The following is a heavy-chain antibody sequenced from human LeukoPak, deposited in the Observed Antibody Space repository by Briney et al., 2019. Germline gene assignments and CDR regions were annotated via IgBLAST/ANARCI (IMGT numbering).Heavy chain of an antibody. V-gene: IGHV4-34*01. CDR1: GGSFSGYY. J-gene: IGHJ4*02. CDR3: ARHLIAVADHYFDY. D-gene: IGHD6-19*01. CDR2: INHSGST. Sequence: PSETLSLTCAVYGGSFSGYYWSWIRQPPGKGLEWIGEINHSGSTNYNPSLKSRVTISVDTSKNQFSLKLSSVTAADTAVYYCARHLIAVADHYFDYWGQGTLVTVSS.